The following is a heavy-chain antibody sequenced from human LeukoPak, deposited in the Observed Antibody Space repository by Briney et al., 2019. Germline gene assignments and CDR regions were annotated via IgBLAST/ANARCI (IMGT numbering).Heavy chain of an antibody. CDR1: GGSSSGYY. CDR2: INHSGST. J-gene: IGHJ6*02. Sequence: SETLSLTCAVYGGSSSGYYWSWIRQPPGKGLEWIGEINHSGSTNYNPSLKSRVTISVDTSKNQFSLKLSSVTAADTAVYYCARESRICDFGTPHYGMDVWGQGTTVTVSS. CDR3: ARESRICDFGTPHYGMDV. D-gene: IGHD3-3*01. V-gene: IGHV4-34*09.